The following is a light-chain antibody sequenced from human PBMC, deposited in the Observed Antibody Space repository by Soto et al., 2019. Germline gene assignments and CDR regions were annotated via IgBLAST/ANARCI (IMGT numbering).Light chain of an antibody. J-gene: IGLJ1*01. Sequence: HSVLTQPPSASGTPVQRVTISCSGSSSNIGSNYVYWYQQLPGTAPKLLIYRNNQRPSGVPDRFSGSKSGTSASLAISGLRSEDEADYYCAAWDDSLSGQVFGTGTKVTVL. CDR3: AAWDDSLSGQV. CDR2: RNN. CDR1: SSNIGSNY. V-gene: IGLV1-47*01.